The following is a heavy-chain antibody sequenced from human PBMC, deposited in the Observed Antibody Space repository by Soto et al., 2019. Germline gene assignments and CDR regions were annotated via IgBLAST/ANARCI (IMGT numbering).Heavy chain of an antibody. CDR1: GGTFSSYA. V-gene: IGHV1-69*01. CDR2: IIPIFGTA. J-gene: IGHJ4*02. CDR3: ARQYYDYIWGSYRYEYFDY. Sequence: QVQLVQSGAEVKKPGSSVKVSCTASGGTFSSYAISWVRQAPGQGLEWMGGIIPIFGTANYAQKLQGRVTITADESTSTAYMELSSLRSEDTAVYYCARQYYDYIWGSYRYEYFDYWGQGTLVTVSS. D-gene: IGHD3-16*02.